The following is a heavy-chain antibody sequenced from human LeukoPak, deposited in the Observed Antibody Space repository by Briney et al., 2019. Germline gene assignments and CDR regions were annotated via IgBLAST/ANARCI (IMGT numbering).Heavy chain of an antibody. CDR2: INPNSGGT. J-gene: IGHJ4*02. Sequence: ASVKVSCKASGFTFTGYYLHWVRQAPGQGLEWMGWINPNSGGTNYAQRFQGRVTMTRDTSISTAYMELTRLRSDDTAVYSCARDGSTTGTTLFDYWGQGTLVPVSS. CDR1: GFTFTGYY. V-gene: IGHV1-2*02. D-gene: IGHD1-1*01. CDR3: ARDGSTTGTTLFDY.